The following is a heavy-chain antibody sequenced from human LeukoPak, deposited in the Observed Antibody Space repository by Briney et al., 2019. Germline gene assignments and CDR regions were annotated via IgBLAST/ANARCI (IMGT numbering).Heavy chain of an antibody. CDR3: ARGAAAVY. Sequence: SETLSLTCTVSGGSISSGDYYWSWIRQHPGKGLEWIGYIYFSGSTYYNPSLKSRITISVDTSKNQFSLKLSSVTAADTAVYYCARGAAAVYWGQGTLVTVSS. D-gene: IGHD6-13*01. CDR2: IYFSGST. CDR1: GGSISSGDYY. J-gene: IGHJ4*02. V-gene: IGHV4-31*03.